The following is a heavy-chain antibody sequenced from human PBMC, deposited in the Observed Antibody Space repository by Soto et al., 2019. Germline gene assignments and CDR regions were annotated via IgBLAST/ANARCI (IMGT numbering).Heavy chain of an antibody. Sequence: SETLSLTCAVYGGSFSGYYWSWIRQPPGKGLEWIGEINHSGSTNYNPSLKSRVTISVDTSKNQFSLKLSSVTAADTAVYYCARESSSGGFLKYFDYWGQGTLVTVSS. CDR3: ARESSSGGFLKYFDY. CDR2: INHSGST. J-gene: IGHJ4*02. V-gene: IGHV4-34*01. D-gene: IGHD6-6*01. CDR1: GGSFSGYY.